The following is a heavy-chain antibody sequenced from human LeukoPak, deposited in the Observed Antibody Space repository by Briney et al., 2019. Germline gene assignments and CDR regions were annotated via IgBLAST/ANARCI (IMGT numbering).Heavy chain of an antibody. CDR1: GFTFDDYG. V-gene: IGHV3-20*04. Sequence: GGSLRLSCAASGFTFDDYGMSWVRQAPGKGLEWVSGINWNGGSTCYADSVKGRFTISRDNAKNSLYLQMNSLRDEDTALYYCARDRYGSGDYAFDIWGQGTMVTVSS. D-gene: IGHD3-10*01. CDR3: ARDRYGSGDYAFDI. CDR2: INWNGGST. J-gene: IGHJ3*02.